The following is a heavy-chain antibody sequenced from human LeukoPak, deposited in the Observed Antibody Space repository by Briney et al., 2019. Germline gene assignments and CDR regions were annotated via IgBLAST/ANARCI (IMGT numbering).Heavy chain of an antibody. V-gene: IGHV1-2*02. J-gene: IGHJ4*02. CDR3: ARDITPDTTVTTND. D-gene: IGHD4-17*01. Sequence: ASVKVSCKASGYTFTGYYMDWVRLAPGQGLEWMGWINPNSGGTNYAQKFQGRVTMTRDTSISTAYMELSRLTSDDTAMYYCARDITPDTTVTTNDWGQGTLVTVSS. CDR2: INPNSGGT. CDR1: GYTFTGYY.